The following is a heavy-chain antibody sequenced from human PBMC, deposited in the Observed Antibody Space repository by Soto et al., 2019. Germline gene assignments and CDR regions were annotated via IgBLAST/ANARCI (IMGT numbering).Heavy chain of an antibody. J-gene: IGHJ6*02. V-gene: IGHV3-33*01. Sequence: VGSLRLSCAASGFTFSSYGMHWVRQAPGKGLEWVAVIWYDGSNKYYADSVKGRFTISRDTSISTAYMELSRLRSDDTAVYYCARDLGVLWFGEYPGYYGMDVWGQGTTVTVSS. CDR1: GFTFSSYG. CDR2: IWYDGSNK. CDR3: ARDLGVLWFGEYPGYYGMDV. D-gene: IGHD3-10*01.